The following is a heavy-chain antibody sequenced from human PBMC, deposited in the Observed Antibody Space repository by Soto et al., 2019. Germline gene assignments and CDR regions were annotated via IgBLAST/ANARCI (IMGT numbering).Heavy chain of an antibody. CDR2: IKKDGKEI. CDR1: GFTLSTFW. D-gene: IGHD6-13*01. CDR3: ARFDSWPRYYMDV. V-gene: IGHV3-7*01. Sequence: GESLRLSCEASGFTLSTFWVGWVRQAPEKGLEWVANIKKDGKEIYYEDSLKGRFTISRDNAKNSVYLQMNSLRADDTAVYYCARFDSWPRYYMDVWGKGTTVTVSS. J-gene: IGHJ6*03.